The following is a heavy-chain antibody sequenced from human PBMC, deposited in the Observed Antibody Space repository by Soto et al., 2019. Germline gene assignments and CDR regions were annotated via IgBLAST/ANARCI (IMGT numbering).Heavy chain of an antibody. D-gene: IGHD3-10*01. J-gene: IGHJ6*02. Sequence: SGGSLRLSCAASGFTFRTYAMTWVRQAPGKGLEWVSAISASDGSTYYADSVKGRFTISRDNSKNTLYLQMNSLRAEDTAVYYCAKRYSGSGSYFANYYYYGMDVWGQGTTVTVSS. CDR1: GFTFRTYA. V-gene: IGHV3-23*01. CDR2: ISASDGST. CDR3: AKRYSGSGSYFANYYYYGMDV.